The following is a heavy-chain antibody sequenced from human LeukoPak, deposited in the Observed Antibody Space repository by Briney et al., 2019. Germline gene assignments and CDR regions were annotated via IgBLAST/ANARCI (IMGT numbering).Heavy chain of an antibody. V-gene: IGHV3-21*06. CDR1: TSSFSSYT. CDR3: ARDINPDHPMMADVDPDY. D-gene: IGHD5-24*01. Sequence: AGGSLTLSCAASTSSFSSYTMYWVRQTPGGGLEWVSAISSSGRYIYYADSVKGRFTISRDNAKNLLFLQMDSLRVDDTAMYYCARDINPDHPMMADVDPDYWPQRTLVTVSS. CDR2: ISSSGRYI. J-gene: IGHJ4*02.